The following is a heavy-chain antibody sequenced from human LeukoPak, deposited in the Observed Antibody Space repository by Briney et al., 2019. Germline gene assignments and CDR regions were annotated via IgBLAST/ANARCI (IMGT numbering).Heavy chain of an antibody. CDR3: AKTMVRGEKDY. CDR2: INPNSGGT. D-gene: IGHD3-10*01. J-gene: IGHJ4*02. V-gene: IGHV1-2*06. Sequence: ASVKVSCKASGYTFTGYYMHWVRQAPGQGLEWMGRINPNSGGTNYAQKFQGRVTMTRDTSISTDYMELSRLRSDDTAVYYCAKTMVRGEKDYWGQGTLVTVSS. CDR1: GYTFTGYY.